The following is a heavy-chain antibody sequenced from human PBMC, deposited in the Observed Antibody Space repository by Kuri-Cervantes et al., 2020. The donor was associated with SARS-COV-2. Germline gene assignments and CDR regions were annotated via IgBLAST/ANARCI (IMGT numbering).Heavy chain of an antibody. CDR1: GFTFSSYE. Sequence: GGSLRLSCAASGFTFSSYEMNWVRQAPGKGLEWVSYISSSGSTIYYADSVKGRFTIPRDNAKNSLYLQMNSLRAEDTAVYYCARGDSSGYLYYFDYWGQGTLVTVSS. CDR3: ARGDSSGYLYYFDY. V-gene: IGHV3-48*03. CDR2: ISSSGSTI. D-gene: IGHD3-22*01. J-gene: IGHJ4*02.